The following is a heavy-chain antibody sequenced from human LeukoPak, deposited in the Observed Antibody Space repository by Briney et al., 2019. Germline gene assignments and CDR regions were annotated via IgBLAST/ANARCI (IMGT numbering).Heavy chain of an antibody. Sequence: PGGSLRLSCAASGYIFSRYDMSWARQAPGKGLEWVSASSGRGGSTYFADSVKGRFTVSRYNSKNTLYLQMNSLRAEDRALYQCSKRALDAFYDFWSGSSHFVYWGQGTLVTVSS. D-gene: IGHD3-3*01. J-gene: IGHJ4*02. CDR2: SSGRGGST. CDR1: GYIFSRYD. V-gene: IGHV3-23*01. CDR3: SKRALDAFYDFWSGSSHFVY.